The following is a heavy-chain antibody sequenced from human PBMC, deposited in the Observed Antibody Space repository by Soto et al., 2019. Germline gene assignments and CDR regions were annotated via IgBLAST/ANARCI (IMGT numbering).Heavy chain of an antibody. CDR2: TYYRSKWYN. J-gene: IGHJ4*02. CDR1: GDSVSSNSAA. V-gene: IGHV6-1*01. Sequence: KQSQTLSLTCAISGDSVSSNSAAWNWIRQSPSRGLEWLGRTYYRSKWYNDYAVSVKSRITINPDTSKNQFSLQLNSVTPEDTAVYYCARETPSSSSRGYYFDYWGQGTLVTVSS. CDR3: ARETPSSSSRGYYFDY. D-gene: IGHD6-6*01.